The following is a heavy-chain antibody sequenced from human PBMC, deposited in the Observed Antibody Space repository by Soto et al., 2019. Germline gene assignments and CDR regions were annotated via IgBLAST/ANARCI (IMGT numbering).Heavy chain of an antibody. J-gene: IGHJ3*02. CDR2: INPDSGDT. CDR3: ARMCSISTCLCDAHDI. Sequence: ASVKVSCKASGYASNDHYIHWMRQAPGQGLEWMGWINPDSGDTKFAQKFQGLVTMTRDTSISTVYMELNRLISDDTAVYYCARMCSISTCLCDAHDIWG. CDR1: GYASNDHY. D-gene: IGHD2-2*01. V-gene: IGHV1-2*04.